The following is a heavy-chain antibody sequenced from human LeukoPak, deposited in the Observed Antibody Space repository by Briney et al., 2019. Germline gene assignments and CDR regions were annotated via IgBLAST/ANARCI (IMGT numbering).Heavy chain of an antibody. Sequence: GGSLRLSCAASGFTFSSYSMNWVRQAPGKGLEWVSSISSSSSYIYYADSVKGRFTISRDNAKNSLYLQMNSLRAEDTAVYYCARGIWDYVWGSYRYYFDYWGQGTLVTVSS. CDR1: GFTFSSYS. J-gene: IGHJ4*02. CDR3: ARGIWDYVWGSYRYYFDY. D-gene: IGHD3-16*02. V-gene: IGHV3-21*04. CDR2: ISSSSSYI.